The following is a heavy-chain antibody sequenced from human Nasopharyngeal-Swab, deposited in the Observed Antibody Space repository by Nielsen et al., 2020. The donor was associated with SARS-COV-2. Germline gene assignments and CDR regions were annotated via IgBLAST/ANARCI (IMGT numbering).Heavy chain of an antibody. D-gene: IGHD4-17*01. CDR3: ARHGTTVTRNYAFDI. CDR2: IYYSGST. J-gene: IGHJ3*02. V-gene: IGHV4-39*01. Sequence: WIRQPPGKGLEWIGSIYYSGSTYYNPPLKSRVTISVDTSKNQFSLKLSSVTAADTAVYYCARHGTTVTRNYAFDIWGQGTMVTVSS.